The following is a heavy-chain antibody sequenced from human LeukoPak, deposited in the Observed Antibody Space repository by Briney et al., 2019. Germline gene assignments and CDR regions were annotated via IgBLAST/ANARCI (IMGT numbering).Heavy chain of an antibody. CDR1: GFTFSSYT. J-gene: IGHJ4*02. D-gene: IGHD7-27*01. V-gene: IGHV3-23*01. Sequence: GGSLRLSCTASGFTFSSYTMSWVRQAPGKGLKWVSTITTGGPNTYYADSVKGRFTVSGDDSKNTLYLQMNSLRAEDTAVYYCAKDGGLWVSAHWGDSWGRGTLVTVSS. CDR2: ITTGGPNT. CDR3: AKDGGLWVSAHWGDS.